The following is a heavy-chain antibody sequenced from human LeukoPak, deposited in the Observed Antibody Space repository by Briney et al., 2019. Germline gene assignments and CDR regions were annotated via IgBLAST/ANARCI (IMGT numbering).Heavy chain of an antibody. CDR3: AKGFREFDTSTSYSSFDT. CDR1: GFTFSRFA. V-gene: IGHV3-23*01. CDR2: DSYIRVAT. D-gene: IGHD5-18*01. Sequence: QTGGSLRLSCAASGFTFSRFALSWVRQAPGKGLEWLSDDSYIRVATYYADSVKGRFTISRDDSQNILYLQMNGLRAEDTAVYFCAKGFREFDTSTSYSSFDTWGQGTMVTVSS. J-gene: IGHJ3*02.